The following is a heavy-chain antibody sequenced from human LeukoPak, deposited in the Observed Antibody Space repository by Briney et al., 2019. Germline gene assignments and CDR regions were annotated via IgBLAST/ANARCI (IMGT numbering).Heavy chain of an antibody. Sequence: SETLSLTCAVYGGSFSGYYWSWIRQPPGKGLEWSGEINHSGSTNYNPSLKSRVTISVDTSKNQFSLKLSSVTAADTAVYYCARCSSNYYDSSGRRFDPWGQGTLVTVSS. CDR2: INHSGST. CDR3: ARCSSNYYDSSGRRFDP. CDR1: GGSFSGYY. V-gene: IGHV4-34*01. J-gene: IGHJ5*02. D-gene: IGHD3-22*01.